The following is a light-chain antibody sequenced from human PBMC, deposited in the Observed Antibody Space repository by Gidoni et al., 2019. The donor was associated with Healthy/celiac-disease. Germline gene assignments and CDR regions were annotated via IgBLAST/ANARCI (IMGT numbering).Light chain of an antibody. V-gene: IGLV2-14*01. CDR1: SSYVGGYND. J-gene: IGLJ2*01. CDR3: SSYTSSSTS. Sequence: QSALTQPASVSGYPGQSITISCTVTSSYVGGYNDVSWYQQHPGKAPKLIIYDVSNRPSGVSNRFSGSKSGNTASMTISGLQAEDEADYYCSSYTSSSTSFGGGTKLTVL. CDR2: DVS.